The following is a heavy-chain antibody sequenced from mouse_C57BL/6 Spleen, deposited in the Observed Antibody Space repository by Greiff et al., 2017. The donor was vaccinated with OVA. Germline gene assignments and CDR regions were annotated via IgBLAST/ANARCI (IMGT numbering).Heavy chain of an antibody. Sequence: EVQLVESGGGLVKPGGSLKLSCAASGFTFSDYGMHWVRQAPEKGLEWVAYISSGSSTIYYADTVKGRFTISRDNAKNTLFLQMTSLRSEDTAMYYCARGYYGNLYAMDYWGQGTSVTVSS. J-gene: IGHJ4*01. CDR3: ARGYYGNLYAMDY. CDR2: ISSGSSTI. D-gene: IGHD2-1*01. CDR1: GFTFSDYG. V-gene: IGHV5-17*01.